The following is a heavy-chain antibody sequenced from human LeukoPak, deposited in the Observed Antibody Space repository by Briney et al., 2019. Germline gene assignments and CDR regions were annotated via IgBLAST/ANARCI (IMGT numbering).Heavy chain of an antibody. V-gene: IGHV1-8*02. Sequence: ASVKVSCKASGYTFTSYGINWVRQATGQGLEWMGWMNPNSGNTGYAQKFQGRVTMTRNTSISTAYMELSSLRSEDTAVYYCARVAYSYYYDSSGYYIFDYWGQGTLVTVSS. CDR3: ARVAYSYYYDSSGYYIFDY. D-gene: IGHD3-22*01. CDR2: MNPNSGNT. J-gene: IGHJ4*02. CDR1: GYTFTSYG.